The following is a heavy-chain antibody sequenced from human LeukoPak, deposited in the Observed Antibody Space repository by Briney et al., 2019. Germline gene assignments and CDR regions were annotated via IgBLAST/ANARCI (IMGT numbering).Heavy chain of an antibody. D-gene: IGHD6-19*01. CDR2: IIPIFGTA. V-gene: IGHV1-69*06. Sequence: SVKVSCKASGYTFTSYYMHWVRQAPGQGLEWMGGIIPIFGTANYAQKFQGRVTITADKSTSTAYMELSSLRSEDTAVYYCASHSSGWWGGSLYFDYWGQGTLVTVSS. CDR1: GYTFTSYY. J-gene: IGHJ4*02. CDR3: ASHSSGWWGGSLYFDY.